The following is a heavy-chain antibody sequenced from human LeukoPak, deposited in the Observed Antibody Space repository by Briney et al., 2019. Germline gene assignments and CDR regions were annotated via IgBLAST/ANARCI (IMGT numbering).Heavy chain of an antibody. CDR3: ARGGEWFDP. J-gene: IGHJ5*02. CDR2: INPNSGGT. Sequence: GASVKVSCKASGYTFTGYYMHWVRQAPGQGLEWMGWINPNSGGTNYAQKFQGRVTITADESTSTAYMELSSLRSEDTAVYYCARGGEWFDPWGQGTLVTVSS. CDR1: GYTFTGYY. V-gene: IGHV1-2*02. D-gene: IGHD3-10*01.